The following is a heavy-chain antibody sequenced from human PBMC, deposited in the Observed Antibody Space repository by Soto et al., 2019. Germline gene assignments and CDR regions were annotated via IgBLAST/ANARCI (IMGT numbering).Heavy chain of an antibody. CDR3: TRAVRTGNYGMDV. CDR2: IIPIFGTT. CDR1: GGTLSNYA. V-gene: IGHV1-69*01. Sequence: QVQLVQGGTEVKMAGSSVRISCEASGGTLSNYAVSWVRQAPGLGFEWMGGIIPIFGTTTYAQKFQGRITITADETTGRVYMDLTGLRSADTAVFYCTRAVRTGNYGMDVWGQGTTVTVSS. J-gene: IGHJ6*02.